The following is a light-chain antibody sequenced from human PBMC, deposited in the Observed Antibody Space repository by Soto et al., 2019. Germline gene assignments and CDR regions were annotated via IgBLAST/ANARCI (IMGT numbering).Light chain of an antibody. V-gene: IGKV3D-20*02. Sequence: IVLTQSPGTLSLSPGDTATLSCRASQSVSSRYLGWYQQRPGQAPRLLICDASYRATGIPARFSGSGSGTDFTLTISSLEPEDFAVYYCQQRSDWPSFGQGTRLEIK. CDR1: QSVSSRY. CDR3: QQRSDWPS. J-gene: IGKJ5*01. CDR2: DAS.